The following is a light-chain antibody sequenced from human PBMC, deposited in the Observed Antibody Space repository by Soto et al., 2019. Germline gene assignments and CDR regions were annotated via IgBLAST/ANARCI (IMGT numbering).Light chain of an antibody. CDR3: QSYDSSLSGSV. CDR1: SSNIGAGYD. J-gene: IGLJ2*01. V-gene: IGLV1-40*01. Sequence: QSVLTQPPSVSGAPGQRVTISCTGSSSNIGAGYDVHWYQQLPGTAPKLLIYGNSNRPSGFPDRFSGSKSGTSASLAITGLQADDDADYYCQSYDSSLSGSVFGGGTKLTVL. CDR2: GNS.